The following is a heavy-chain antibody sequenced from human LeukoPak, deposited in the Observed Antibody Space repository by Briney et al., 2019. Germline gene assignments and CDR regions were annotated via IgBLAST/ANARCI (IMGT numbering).Heavy chain of an antibody. Sequence: GGSLRLSCAASGFTFSSYGMHWVRQPPGKGLEWVAVISYDGSNKYYADSVKGRFTISRDNSKNTLYLQMNSLRAEDTAVYYCAKASTVYDYYYYGMDVWGQGTTVTVSS. J-gene: IGHJ6*02. D-gene: IGHD2-2*01. CDR1: GFTFSSYG. V-gene: IGHV3-30*18. CDR3: AKASTVYDYYYYGMDV. CDR2: ISYDGSNK.